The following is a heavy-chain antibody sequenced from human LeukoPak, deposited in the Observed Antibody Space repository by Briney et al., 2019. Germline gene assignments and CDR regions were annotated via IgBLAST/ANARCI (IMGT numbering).Heavy chain of an antibody. CDR2: IKYDGGAT. J-gene: IGHJ4*02. Sequence: GGSLRLSCAASGFTSRGYWMRCGCEGPRKGLGWSSRIKYDGGATSSADSVKGGFPISRDNTKNTLYLRMNCLRAEDTAAFYCGRGRPRWYSGYVIDYWGQGTPITVSS. V-gene: IGHV3-74*01. CDR1: GFTSRGYW. D-gene: IGHD5-12*01. CDR3: GRGRPRWYSGYVIDY.